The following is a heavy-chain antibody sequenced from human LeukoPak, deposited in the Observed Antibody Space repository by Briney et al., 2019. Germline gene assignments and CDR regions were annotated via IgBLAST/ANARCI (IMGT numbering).Heavy chain of an antibody. J-gene: IGHJ2*01. D-gene: IGHD1-7*01. CDR3: ARGTNPGNYWYFDL. Sequence: SETLSLTCTVSGGSISSYYWSWIRQPAGKGLEWMGHFYTSGHTSYNPSLKSRVTISVDTSKNQFSLNLSSVTAADTAVYYCARGTNPGNYWYFDLWGRGTLVTVSS. CDR2: FYTSGHT. V-gene: IGHV4-4*07. CDR1: GGSISSYY.